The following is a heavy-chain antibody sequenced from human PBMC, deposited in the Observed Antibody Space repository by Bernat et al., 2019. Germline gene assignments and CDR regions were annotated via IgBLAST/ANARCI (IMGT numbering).Heavy chain of an antibody. CDR3: AISPTDYGDYYYGMDV. D-gene: IGHD4-17*01. Sequence: QVQLVESGGGVVQPGRSLRLSCAASGFTFSSYGMHWVRQAPGKGLEWVAVIWYDGSNKYYADSVKGRFTISRDNSKNTLYLQMNSLRAEDTAVYYCAISPTDYGDYYYGMDVWGQGTTVTVSS. J-gene: IGHJ6*02. CDR1: GFTFSSYG. V-gene: IGHV3-33*01. CDR2: IWYDGSNK.